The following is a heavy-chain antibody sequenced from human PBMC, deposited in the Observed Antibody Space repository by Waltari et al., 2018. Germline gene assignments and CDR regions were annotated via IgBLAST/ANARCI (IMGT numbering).Heavy chain of an antibody. CDR3: AKDTSVSARGGFDS. D-gene: IGHD3-10*01. CDR2: STADGATT. V-gene: IGHV3-43*02. CDR1: GFNFEDYA. J-gene: IGHJ4*02. Sequence: EVQLVESGGGVVEPGGSLRLSCGTSGFNFEDYAMHWVRQPPGKGLQWIALSTADGATTSYADSLKGRFTIPSDSDKTALSLYLNSLTPEDTALYYRAKDTSVSARGGFDSWGQGTLVTVSS.